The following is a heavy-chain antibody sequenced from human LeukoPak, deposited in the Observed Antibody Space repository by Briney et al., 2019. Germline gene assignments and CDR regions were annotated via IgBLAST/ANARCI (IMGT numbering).Heavy chain of an antibody. CDR3: VREILYCSGGSCYRGPFDN. J-gene: IGHJ4*02. CDR2: IYYSGST. D-gene: IGHD2-15*01. V-gene: IGHV4-39*02. Sequence: SETLSLTCTVSGGSISSSSYYWGWIRQPPGKGLEWIGSIYYSGSTYYNPSLKSRVTISVDTSKNQFSLKLSSVTAADTAVYYCVREILYCSGGSCYRGPFDNWGQGTLVTVSA. CDR1: GGSISSSSYY.